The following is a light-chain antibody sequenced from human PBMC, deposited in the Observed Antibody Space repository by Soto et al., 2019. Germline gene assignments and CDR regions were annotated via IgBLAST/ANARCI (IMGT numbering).Light chain of an antibody. J-gene: IGKJ1*01. CDR2: GAS. CDR1: QSVRSK. CDR3: QQRSNWPT. V-gene: IGKV3-15*01. Sequence: EVVMTQSPDTLSVSPGETVTLSCRASQSVRSKLAWYQQKPGQAPRLFIYGASTRATGIPARFSGSGSGTEFTLTISSLQSEDFAVYYCQQRSNWPTFGQGTKVDIK.